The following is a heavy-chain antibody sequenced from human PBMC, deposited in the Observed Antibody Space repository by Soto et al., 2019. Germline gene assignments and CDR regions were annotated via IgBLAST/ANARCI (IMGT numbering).Heavy chain of an antibody. V-gene: IGHV3-74*01. CDR1: GFTFSSYW. D-gene: IGHD6-19*01. J-gene: IGHJ3*02. Sequence: GGSLRLSCAASGFTFSSYWMHCVRQAPWKGLVWVSLINSDGSITSYADSVKGRFTISRDNAKNTLYLQMNSLRAEDTAVYYCARGYSSGWFQVGAFDIWGQGTMVTVSS. CDR3: ARGYSSGWFQVGAFDI. CDR2: INSDGSIT.